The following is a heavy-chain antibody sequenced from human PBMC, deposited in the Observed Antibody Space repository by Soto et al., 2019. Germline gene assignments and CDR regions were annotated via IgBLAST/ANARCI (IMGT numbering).Heavy chain of an antibody. J-gene: IGHJ5*02. CDR3: ARVGPWVPYYYDSSPYTFENWFDP. D-gene: IGHD3-22*01. Sequence: ETLSLTCTVSGGSVSSGSYYWIWIRQPPGKGLEWIGYIYYSGSTNYNPSLKSRVTISVDTSKNQFSLKLTSVTAADTAVYYCARVGPWVPYYYDSSPYTFENWFDPWGQGTLVTVSS. V-gene: IGHV4-61*01. CDR2: IYYSGST. CDR1: GGSVSSGSYY.